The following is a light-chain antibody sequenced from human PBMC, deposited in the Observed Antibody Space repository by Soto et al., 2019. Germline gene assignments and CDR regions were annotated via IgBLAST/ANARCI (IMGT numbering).Light chain of an antibody. CDR2: WAS. J-gene: IGKJ2*01. CDR1: QSLLWSPNNKNY. V-gene: IGKV4-1*01. Sequence: DVVMTQSPDSLAVSLGERATIKCKFGQSLLWSPNNKNYLAWYQQKPGQPPKLLISWASTRECGVPDRFSGSGSETDFTLTISSLQAEDVAVYYCQQYHRIPETFGQGTRLEIK. CDR3: QQYHRIPET.